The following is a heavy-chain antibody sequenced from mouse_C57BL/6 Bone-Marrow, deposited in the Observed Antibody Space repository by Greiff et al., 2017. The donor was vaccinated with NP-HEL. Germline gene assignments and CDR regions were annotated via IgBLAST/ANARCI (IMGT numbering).Heavy chain of an antibody. CDR2: ISYDGSN. CDR1: GYSITSGYY. Sequence: EVKLQESGPGLVKPSQSLSLTCSVTGYSITSGYYWNWIRQFPGNKLEWMGYISYDGSNNYNPSLKNRISITRDTSKNQFFLKLNSVTTEDTATYYCARDWNYGTYWYFDVWGTGTTVTVSS. J-gene: IGHJ1*03. V-gene: IGHV3-6*01. D-gene: IGHD1-1*01. CDR3: ARDWNYGTYWYFDV.